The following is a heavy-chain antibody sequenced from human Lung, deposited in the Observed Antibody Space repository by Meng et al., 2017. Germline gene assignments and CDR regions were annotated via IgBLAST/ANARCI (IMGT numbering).Heavy chain of an antibody. CDR3: AIEGDDYFYYYAMSV. V-gene: IGHV4-61*02. D-gene: IGHD2-21*01. J-gene: IGHJ6*02. CDR1: GASLSNGYYY. CDR2: LYTTGSS. Sequence: LRLSCTVSGASLSNGYYYWSWIRQPAGKGLQWIGRLYTTGSSNYNPSLKSRASISVDTSKNQFSLRLTSVTAADTAVYYCAIEGDDYFYYYAMSVWGQGTTVTVSS.